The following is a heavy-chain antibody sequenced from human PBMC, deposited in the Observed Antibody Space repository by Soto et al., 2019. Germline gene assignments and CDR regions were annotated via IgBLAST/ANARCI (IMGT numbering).Heavy chain of an antibody. D-gene: IGHD6-13*01. CDR2: VFFSGNT. J-gene: IGHJ1*01. V-gene: IGHV4-39*01. Sequence: QLQLQESAPGLLKPSETLSLTCTVSGGSISSSSYYWGWIRQPPAKGLEWIGSVFFSGNTYYNPSLMSRLTISEEKSKHQFSLKLSSVTAADTAVYYCARRIATAGITRDAEYFQHCGQGTLVTVSS. CDR3: ARRIATAGITRDAEYFQH. CDR1: GGSISSSSYY.